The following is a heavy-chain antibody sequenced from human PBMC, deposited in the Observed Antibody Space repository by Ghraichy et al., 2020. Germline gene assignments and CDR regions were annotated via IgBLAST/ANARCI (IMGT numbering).Heavy chain of an antibody. D-gene: IGHD6-19*01. CDR1: GGSINTYY. V-gene: IGHV4-59*01. J-gene: IGHJ4*02. Sequence: SETLSLTCTVSGGSINTYYWSWIRQPPGKGLEWIGYIYYSGSTDYNPSLESRVTISVDTSKNQFSLKLSSVTAADTAVHYCARGGSGPEWLVFRYWGQGTLVTVSS. CDR3: ARGGSGPEWLVFRY. CDR2: IYYSGST.